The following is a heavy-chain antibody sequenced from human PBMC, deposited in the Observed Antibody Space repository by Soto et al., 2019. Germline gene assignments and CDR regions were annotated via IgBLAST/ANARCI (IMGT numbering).Heavy chain of an antibody. D-gene: IGHD2-15*01. V-gene: IGHV5-10-1*01. CDR2: IDPSDSHI. Sequence: ESLKISCQGSGYTFSNYWINWVRQMPGKGLEWMGRIDPSDSHIDYSPSFQGHVTISVDKSINTAYLQWNSLKASDTAIYYCARPDCSGTGCYLVPYWGQGTLVTVSS. J-gene: IGHJ1*01. CDR3: ARPDCSGTGCYLVPY. CDR1: GYTFSNYW.